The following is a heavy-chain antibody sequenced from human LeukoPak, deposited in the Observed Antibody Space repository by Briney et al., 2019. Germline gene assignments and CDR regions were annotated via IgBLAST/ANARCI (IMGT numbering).Heavy chain of an antibody. V-gene: IGHV4-34*01. CDR1: GGSFSGYY. CDR2: INHSGST. D-gene: IGHD5-18*01. Sequence: SETLSVTCAVYGGSFSGYYWSWIRQPPGKGLEWIGEINHSGSTNYNPSLKSRVTISVDTSKNQFSLKLSSVTAADTAVYYCASWAYSYGPYYFDYWGQGTLVTVSS. CDR3: ASWAYSYGPYYFDY. J-gene: IGHJ4*02.